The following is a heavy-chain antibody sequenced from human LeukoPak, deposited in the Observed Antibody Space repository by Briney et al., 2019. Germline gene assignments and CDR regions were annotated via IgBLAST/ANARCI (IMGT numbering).Heavy chain of an antibody. CDR3: ARWGYYSNYDY. D-gene: IGHD4-11*01. CDR2: ICSDGDCT. CDR1: GFTFSSFA. Sequence: GGSLRLSCAASGFTFSSFAMHWVRQAPGKQLEYVSAICSDGDCTYYANSVKGRFTISRYNSKNTLYLQMGSLRAEDMAVYYCARWGYYSNYDYWGQGTLVTVSS. V-gene: IGHV3-64*01. J-gene: IGHJ4*02.